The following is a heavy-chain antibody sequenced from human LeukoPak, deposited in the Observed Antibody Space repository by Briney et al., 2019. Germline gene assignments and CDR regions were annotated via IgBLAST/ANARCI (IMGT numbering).Heavy chain of an antibody. D-gene: IGHD1-20*01. J-gene: IGHJ4*02. CDR3: ARDGHGITVSGDFDY. Sequence: PGGSLRLSCAASGFTFSSYSMNWVRQAPGKGLEWVSYISSSSSTIYYADSVKGRFTISRDNAKNSLYLQMNSLRAEDTAVYYCARDGHGITVSGDFDYWGQGTLVTVSS. V-gene: IGHV3-48*04. CDR2: ISSSSSTI. CDR1: GFTFSSYS.